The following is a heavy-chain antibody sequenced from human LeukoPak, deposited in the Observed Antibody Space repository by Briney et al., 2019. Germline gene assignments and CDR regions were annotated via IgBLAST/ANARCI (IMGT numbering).Heavy chain of an antibody. CDR2: ISGSGGNT. D-gene: IGHD6-13*01. CDR1: GFTFSNYA. Sequence: PGGSLRLSCAASGFTFSNYAMSWVRQAPGKGLEWVSSISGSGGNTYYADSVKGRFTISRDNSKSTLYLQMTSLRAEDTALYYCARYATDIRTWYYCSDYWGQGTLVTVSS. V-gene: IGHV3-23*01. CDR3: ARYATDIRTWYYCSDY. J-gene: IGHJ4*02.